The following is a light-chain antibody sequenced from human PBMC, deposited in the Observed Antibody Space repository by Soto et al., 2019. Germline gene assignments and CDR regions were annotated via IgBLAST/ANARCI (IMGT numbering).Light chain of an antibody. V-gene: IGLV4-60*03. Sequence: QAVLTQSSSASASLGSSVNLTCTLSSGHRSYIIAWHQQQPGKAPRFLMRLESSGSQNKGSGVPDRFSGSSSGAARYLTISNLQSEGEADYYCETWNSNTRVFGGGTKLTVL. J-gene: IGLJ3*02. CDR3: ETWNSNTRV. CDR2: LESSGSQ. CDR1: SGHRSYI.